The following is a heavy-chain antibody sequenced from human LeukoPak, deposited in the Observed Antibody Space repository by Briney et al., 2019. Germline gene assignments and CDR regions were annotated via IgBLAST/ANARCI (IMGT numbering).Heavy chain of an antibody. V-gene: IGHV4-30-2*01. J-gene: IGHJ4*02. CDR2: IYHSGST. CDR3: ARGAPHFDY. Sequence: SETLSLTCAVSGGSISSGGYSWSWIRQPPGKGLEWIGYIYHSGSTHYNPSLKSRVTISVDRSKNQFSLKLSSVTAADTAVYYCARGAPHFDYWGQGTLVTVSS. CDR1: GGSISSGGYS.